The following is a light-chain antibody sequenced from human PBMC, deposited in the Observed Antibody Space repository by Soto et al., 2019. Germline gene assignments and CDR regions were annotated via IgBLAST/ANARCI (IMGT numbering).Light chain of an antibody. CDR2: GAS. Sequence: EIVMTQSPATLSVSPGERATLSCRASQSVSSNFAWYQQKPGQAPGLLIYGASTRATGIPARFSGSGSGTEFTLTISSLQSEDFVVYYCQQYNNWPYTFGQGTKVEI. CDR1: QSVSSN. V-gene: IGKV3-15*01. J-gene: IGKJ2*01. CDR3: QQYNNWPYT.